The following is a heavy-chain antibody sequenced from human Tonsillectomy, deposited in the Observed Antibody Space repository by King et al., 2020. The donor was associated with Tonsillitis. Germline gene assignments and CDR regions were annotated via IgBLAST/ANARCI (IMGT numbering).Heavy chain of an antibody. CDR2: IGGSGGST. D-gene: IGHD3-3*01. CDR3: AIYDPYCDFWSGHSYGMDV. V-gene: IGHV3-23*04. Sequence: VQLVESGGGLVQPGGSLRLSCAASGFTFSTYAMSWVRQAPGKGLEWVSAIGGSGGSTYYADPVKGRFTISRDNTKNTLYLQMNSLRAEDTAVYYCAIYDPYCDFWSGHSYGMDVWGQGTTVTVSS. J-gene: IGHJ6*02. CDR1: GFTFSTYA.